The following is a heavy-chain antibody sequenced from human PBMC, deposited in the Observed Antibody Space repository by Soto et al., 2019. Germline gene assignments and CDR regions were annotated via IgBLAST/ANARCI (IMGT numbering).Heavy chain of an antibody. J-gene: IGHJ3*02. V-gene: IGHV3-23*01. CDR1: GFTSTNYV. D-gene: IGHD2-8*01. CDR3: AKDRVGGVPDAFDI. Sequence: GGSLRLSCAASGFTSTNYVMNWVRQAPGKGLEWVSSISGSGTTTFYADSVKGRFIISRDNSKNTLYLQMNSLRAEDMALYYCAKDRVGGVPDAFDIWRQGTMVTVSS. CDR2: ISGSGTTT.